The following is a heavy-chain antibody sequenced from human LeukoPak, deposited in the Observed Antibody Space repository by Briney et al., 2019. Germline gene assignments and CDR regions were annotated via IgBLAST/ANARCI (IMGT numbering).Heavy chain of an antibody. CDR3: ARYVRNSGTFYLDY. CDR2: IYYSGST. V-gene: IGHV4-59*01. D-gene: IGHD1-26*01. Sequence: SETLSLTCTVPGVSISSGYWSWIRQPPGKGLEWIGYIYYSGSTNYNPSLESRVSMSLDTSKTQFSLILRSVTAADTAVYYCARYVRNSGTFYLDYWGQGTLVTVSS. CDR1: GVSISSGY. J-gene: IGHJ4*02.